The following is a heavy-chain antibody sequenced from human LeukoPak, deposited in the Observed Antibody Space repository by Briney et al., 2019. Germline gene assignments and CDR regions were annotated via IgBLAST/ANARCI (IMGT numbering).Heavy chain of an antibody. CDR3: ARVGGGNYYYYGMDV. CDR2: IYYSGST. V-gene: IGHV4-59*08. CDR1: GGSISSYY. Sequence: PSETLSLTCTVSGGSISSYYWSWIRQPPGKGLEWIGYIYYSGSTNYNPSLKSRVTISVDTSKNQFSLRLGSVTAGDTAVYYCARVGGGNYYYYGMDVWGQGTTVTVSS. J-gene: IGHJ6*02. D-gene: IGHD2-15*01.